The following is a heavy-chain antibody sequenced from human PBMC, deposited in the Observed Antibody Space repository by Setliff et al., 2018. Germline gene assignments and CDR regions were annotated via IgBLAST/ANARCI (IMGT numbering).Heavy chain of an antibody. Sequence: PSETLSLTCTVFGDSISSTSYQWGWVRQPPGKGLEWIGSIYYTGTAYYNPSLKSRVTISVDTSKNQFSLQVTSLAATDTALYFCARHEFVGGYYGSVTYRHFDYWGQGILVTVSS. V-gene: IGHV4-39*01. D-gene: IGHD3-10*01. CDR2: IYYTGTA. CDR1: GDSISSTSYQ. J-gene: IGHJ4*02. CDR3: ARHEFVGGYYGSVTYRHFDY.